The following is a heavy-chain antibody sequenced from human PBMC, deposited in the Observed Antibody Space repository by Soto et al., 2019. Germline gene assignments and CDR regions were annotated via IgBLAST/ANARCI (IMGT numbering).Heavy chain of an antibody. CDR3: AKDPSRIMVFGLIVEGHWFDP. V-gene: IGHV3-23*01. J-gene: IGHJ5*02. Sequence: EVQLLESGGGWVQPGGSLRLSCAASGFTFSNYAMSWVRQAPGKGPEWVSSIGGGGGTTFYADSVKGRFTISRANPKNTLCLQMSSLAAEDTAVYYCAKDPSRIMVFGLIVEGHWFDPWGQGTLVTVSS. CDR2: IGGGGGTT. D-gene: IGHD3-3*01. CDR1: GFTFSNYA.